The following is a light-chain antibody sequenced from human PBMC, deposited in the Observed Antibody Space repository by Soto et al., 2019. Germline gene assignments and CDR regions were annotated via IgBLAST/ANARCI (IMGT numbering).Light chain of an antibody. V-gene: IGLV2-23*01. CDR2: EGT. Sequence: QSALTQPASVSGSPGQSITISCTGISGDVGSHNFVSWYQHHPGKAPKFVIYEGTQRPSGVSDRFSGSKSGNTASLTISGLQAEDEADYYCCSYAQSGTYVVFGGGTKLTVL. CDR3: CSYAQSGTYVV. CDR1: SGDVGSHNF. J-gene: IGLJ2*01.